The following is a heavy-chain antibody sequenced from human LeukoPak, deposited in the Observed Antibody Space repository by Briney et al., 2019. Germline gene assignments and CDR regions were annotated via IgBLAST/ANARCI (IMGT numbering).Heavy chain of an antibody. CDR3: ARDRVDRGQDY. D-gene: IGHD3-10*01. J-gene: IGHJ4*02. Sequence: PSQTLSLTCAVSGGSISSGGYSWSWIRQPPGKGLEWIGYIYYSGSTYYNPSLKSRVTISVDTSKNQFSLKLSSVTAADTAVYYCARDRVDRGQDYWGQGTLVTVSS. V-gene: IGHV4-30-4*07. CDR1: GGSISSGGYS. CDR2: IYYSGST.